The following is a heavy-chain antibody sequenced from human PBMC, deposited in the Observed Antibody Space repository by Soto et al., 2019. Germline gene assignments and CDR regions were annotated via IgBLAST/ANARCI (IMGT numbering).Heavy chain of an antibody. CDR1: GFIFGDAW. V-gene: IGHV3-15*05. J-gene: IGHJ4*02. Sequence: GGSLRLSCDGAGFIFGDAWLSWVRQAPGKGLEWVGRVKRKSDGETTDYAAPVTGRFTISRDDSKPTVYLQMNSLKIEDTGISYCVAGSPFEYWGQGTLVTVSS. CDR3: VAGSPFEY. CDR2: VKRKSDGETT. D-gene: IGHD1-26*01.